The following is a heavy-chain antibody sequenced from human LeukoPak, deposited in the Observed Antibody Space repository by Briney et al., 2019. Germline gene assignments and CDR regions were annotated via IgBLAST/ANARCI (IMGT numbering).Heavy chain of an antibody. CDR2: IKPDGSEK. V-gene: IGHV3-7*05. CDR3: ARVICGGDCYSGHWYFDL. CDR1: GFTFYNYW. J-gene: IGHJ2*01. D-gene: IGHD2-21*02. Sequence: GGSLRLSCAASGFTFYNYWTGWVRQAPGKGLEWVANIKPDGSEKYYVDSVKGRFTISRDNAKNSLYLQMNSLTAEDTAVYYCARVICGGDCYSGHWYFDLWGRGTLITVSS.